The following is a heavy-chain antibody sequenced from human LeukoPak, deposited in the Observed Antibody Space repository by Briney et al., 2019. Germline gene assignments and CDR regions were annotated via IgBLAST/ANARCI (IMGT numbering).Heavy chain of an antibody. J-gene: IGHJ6*02. V-gene: IGHV1-8*01. D-gene: IGHD6-13*01. CDR1: GYTFTSYD. CDR3: ARGGILAAAGNYYYGMDV. Sequence: ASVEVSCKASGYTFTSYDINWVRQATGQGLEWMGWMNPNSGNTGYAQKFQGRVTMTRNTSISTAYMELSSLRSEDTAVYYCARGGILAAAGNYYYGMDVWGQGTTVTVSS. CDR2: MNPNSGNT.